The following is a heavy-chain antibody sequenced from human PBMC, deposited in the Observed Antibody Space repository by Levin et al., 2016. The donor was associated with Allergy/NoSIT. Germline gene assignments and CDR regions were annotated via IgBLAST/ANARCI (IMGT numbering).Heavy chain of an antibody. Sequence: GESLKISCAASGFTFSSYSMNWVRQAPGKGLEWVSSISSSSSYIYYADSVKGRFTISRDNAKNSLYLQMNSLRAEDTAVYYCVLTSPPGYSSGWYMVYWGQGTLVTVSS. D-gene: IGHD6-19*01. CDR2: ISSSSSYI. J-gene: IGHJ4*02. CDR3: VLTSPPGYSSGWYMVY. V-gene: IGHV3-21*01. CDR1: GFTFSSYS.